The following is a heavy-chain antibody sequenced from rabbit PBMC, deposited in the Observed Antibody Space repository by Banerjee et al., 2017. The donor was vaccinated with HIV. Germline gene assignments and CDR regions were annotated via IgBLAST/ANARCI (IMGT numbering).Heavy chain of an antibody. J-gene: IGHJ3*01. Sequence: QSLEESGGDLVKPGASLTLTCTASGFSFSSGYDMCWVRQAPGKGLEWIACIYAGSRDTTYYASWAKGRFTISKTSSTTVTLQMTSLTAADTATYFCAREGYGDGTGDYDLWGQGTLVTVS. CDR3: AREGYGDGTGDYDL. CDR2: IYAGSRDTT. V-gene: IGHV1S40*01. D-gene: IGHD7-1*01. CDR1: GFSFSSGYD.